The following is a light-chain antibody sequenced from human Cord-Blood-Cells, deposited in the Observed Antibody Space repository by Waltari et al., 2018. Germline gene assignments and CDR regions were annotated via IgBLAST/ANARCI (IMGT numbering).Light chain of an antibody. Sequence: EIVLTQSPATLSLSPGERATLSCRASQSVSSYLAWYQQKPGQAPRLLIYDASNRATGIPARFSGSGSGTDFTLTISGLGPEDFAVYYCQQRSNWPGTFGQGTKVEIK. CDR1: QSVSSY. V-gene: IGKV3-11*01. J-gene: IGKJ1*01. CDR2: DAS. CDR3: QQRSNWPGT.